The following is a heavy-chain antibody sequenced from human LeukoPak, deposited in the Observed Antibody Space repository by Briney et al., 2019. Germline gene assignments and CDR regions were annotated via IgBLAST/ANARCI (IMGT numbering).Heavy chain of an antibody. Sequence: SETLSLTCTVSGGSISSYYWSWIRQPPGKGLEWIGYIYYSGSTNYNPSLKSRVTISVDTSKNQFSLKLSSVTAADTAVYYCARSGCSGGSCYLVHFQHWGQGTLATVSS. CDR2: IYYSGST. CDR3: ARSGCSGGSCYLVHFQH. J-gene: IGHJ1*01. D-gene: IGHD2-15*01. CDR1: GGSISSYY. V-gene: IGHV4-59*08.